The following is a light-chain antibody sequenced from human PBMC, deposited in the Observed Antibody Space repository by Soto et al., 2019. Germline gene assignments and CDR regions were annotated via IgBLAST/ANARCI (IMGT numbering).Light chain of an antibody. Sequence: QSVLTQPPSASASLGASVTLTCTLSSGYSNYKVDWYQQRPGKGPRFVMRVGTGGIVGSKGDGIPDRFSVLGSGLNRYLTIKNIQEEDESDYHCGADHGSGSSFVYVCGTGTKLIVL. CDR1: SGYSNYK. CDR3: GADHGSGSSFVYV. CDR2: VGTGGIVG. J-gene: IGLJ1*01. V-gene: IGLV9-49*01.